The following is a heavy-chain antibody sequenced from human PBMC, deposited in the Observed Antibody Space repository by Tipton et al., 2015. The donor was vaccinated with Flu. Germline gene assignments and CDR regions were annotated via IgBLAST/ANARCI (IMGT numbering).Heavy chain of an antibody. CDR1: GDSVSNSDYY. V-gene: IGHV4-30-4*08. D-gene: IGHD4-11*01. CDR2: IDFSGST. Sequence: TLSLTCTVSGDSVSNSDYYWNWIRQEPGKGLEWIGHIDFSGSTHYNPSLKSRLTISIDTSKNQFSLKLSSVTAADTAVYYCARRDYSNYVSDPKNWFDPWGQGTLVTVSS. J-gene: IGHJ5*02. CDR3: ARRDYSNYVSDPKNWFDP.